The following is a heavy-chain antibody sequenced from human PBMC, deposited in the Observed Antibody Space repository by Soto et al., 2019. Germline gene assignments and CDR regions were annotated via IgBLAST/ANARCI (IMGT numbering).Heavy chain of an antibody. CDR3: IQSRCGGDCLQSYASHYYYGMDV. D-gene: IGHD2-21*02. J-gene: IGHJ6*02. Sequence: QITLKESGPTLVKPTQTLTLTCTFSGFSLSTSGVGVGWIRQPPGKALEWLALIYWDDDKGYSRSLRSRLTIGKDTSNSQVVLTMMYMDPVDTASYYCIQSRCGGDCLQSYASHYYYGMDVWGQGTTVTVSS. CDR1: GFSLSTSGVG. CDR2: IYWDDDK. V-gene: IGHV2-5*02.